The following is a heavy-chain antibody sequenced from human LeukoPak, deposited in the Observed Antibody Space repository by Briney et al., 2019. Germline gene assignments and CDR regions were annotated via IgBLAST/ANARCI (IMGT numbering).Heavy chain of an antibody. CDR3: ARDPYSGGYGAYYYYYMDV. Sequence: GGSLRLSCAASGFTFSSYSMNWVRQAPGKGLEWVSSISSSSSYIYYADSVKGRFTISRDNAKNSLYLQMDSLRAEDTAVYYCARDPYSGGYGAYYYYYMDVWGKGTTVTVSS. V-gene: IGHV3-21*01. D-gene: IGHD1-26*01. CDR2: ISSSSSYI. J-gene: IGHJ6*03. CDR1: GFTFSSYS.